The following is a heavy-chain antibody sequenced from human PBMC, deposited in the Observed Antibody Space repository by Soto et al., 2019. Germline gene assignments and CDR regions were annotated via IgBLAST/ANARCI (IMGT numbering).Heavy chain of an antibody. CDR3: ARALSHIVVVTAF. V-gene: IGHV1-46*01. CDR1: GYTFTSYY. Sequence: GASVKVSCKASGYTFTSYYMHWVRQAPGQGLEWMGIINPSGGSTSYAQKFQGRVTMTRDTSISTAYMELSRLRSEDTAVYYCARALSHIVVVTAFWGQGTLVTVSS. D-gene: IGHD2-2*01. CDR2: INPSGGST. J-gene: IGHJ4*02.